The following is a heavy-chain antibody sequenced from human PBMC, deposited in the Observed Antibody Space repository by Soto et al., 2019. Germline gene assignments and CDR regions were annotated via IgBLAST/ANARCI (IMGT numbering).Heavy chain of an antibody. CDR3: ARSGYYVNYYGMDV. CDR2: INPNSGGT. V-gene: IGHV1-2*04. D-gene: IGHD3-3*01. Sequence: GGPVKVSCKASGYTFTGYYMHWVRQAPGQGLEWMGWINPNSGGTNYAQKFQGWVTMTRDTSISTAYMELSRLRSDDTAVYYCARSGYYVNYYGMDVWGQGTTVNVSS. CDR1: GYTFTGYY. J-gene: IGHJ6*02.